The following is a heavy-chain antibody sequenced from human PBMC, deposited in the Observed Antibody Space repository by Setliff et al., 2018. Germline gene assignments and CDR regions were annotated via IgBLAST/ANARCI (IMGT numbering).Heavy chain of an antibody. V-gene: IGHV5-51*01. CDR1: GYSFSNFW. CDR2: IYPGDSHT. CDR3: AREQWLDPPGYYYMDV. Sequence: GESLKISCKGSGYSFSNFWIGWVRQMHGKGLEWMGIIYPGDSHTRYSPSFQGQVTISADKSISTAYLQWSSLKASDTAMYYCAREQWLDPPGYYYMDVWAKGTTVTVSS. D-gene: IGHD6-19*01. J-gene: IGHJ6*03.